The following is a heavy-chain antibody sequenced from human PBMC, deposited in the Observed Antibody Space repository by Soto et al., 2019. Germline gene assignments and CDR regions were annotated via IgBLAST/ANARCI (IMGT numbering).Heavy chain of an antibody. V-gene: IGHV1-18*04. Sequence: ASVKVSCKASGYTFTSYGISWVRQAPGQGLEWMGWISAYKGNTNYAQKLQGRVTMTTDTSTSTAYMELRSLRSDDTAVYYCARDLYGGTYYDSSGYYFDYWGQGTLVTVSS. CDR2: ISAYKGNT. D-gene: IGHD3-22*01. J-gene: IGHJ4*02. CDR1: GYTFTSYG. CDR3: ARDLYGGTYYDSSGYYFDY.